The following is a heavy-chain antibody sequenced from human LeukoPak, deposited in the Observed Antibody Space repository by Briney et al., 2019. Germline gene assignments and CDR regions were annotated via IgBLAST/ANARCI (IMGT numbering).Heavy chain of an antibody. CDR2: IIPILGIA. D-gene: IGHD2-21*02. CDR1: GGTFSSYA. Sequence: ASVKVSCTASGGTFSSYAISWVRQAPGQGLEWMGRIIPILGIANYAQKFQGRVTITADKSTSTAYMELSSLRSEDTAVYYCARDVYCGGDCSDYWGQGTLVTVSS. J-gene: IGHJ4*02. CDR3: ARDVYCGGDCSDY. V-gene: IGHV1-69*04.